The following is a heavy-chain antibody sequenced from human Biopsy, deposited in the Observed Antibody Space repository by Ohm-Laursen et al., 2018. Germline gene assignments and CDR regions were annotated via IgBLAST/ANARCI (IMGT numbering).Heavy chain of an antibody. CDR1: GFTFSSYS. CDR2: ISSGSRPI. Sequence: SLRLSCAASGFTFSSYSMNWVRQAPGRGLEWVSFISSGSRPIYYADSVKGRFTISRDDAKNSLYLQMNSLRAEDTAVYYCARGRTGGWGQGTLVTVSS. V-gene: IGHV3-48*01. D-gene: IGHD1/OR15-1a*01. CDR3: ARGRTGG. J-gene: IGHJ4*02.